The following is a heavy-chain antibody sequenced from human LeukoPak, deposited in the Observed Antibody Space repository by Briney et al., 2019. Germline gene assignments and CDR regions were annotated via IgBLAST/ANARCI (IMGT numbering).Heavy chain of an antibody. CDR1: GYTFTGYY. CDR2: INPNSGGT. D-gene: IGHD2-21*02. V-gene: IGHV1-2*02. Sequence: ASVKVSCKASGYTFTGYYMHWVRQAPGQGLEWMGWINPNSGGTNYAQKFQGRVTMTRDMSISTAYMELSRLRSDDTAVYYCARDHIDGLLLHAFDIWGQGTMVTVSS. J-gene: IGHJ3*02. CDR3: ARDHIDGLLLHAFDI.